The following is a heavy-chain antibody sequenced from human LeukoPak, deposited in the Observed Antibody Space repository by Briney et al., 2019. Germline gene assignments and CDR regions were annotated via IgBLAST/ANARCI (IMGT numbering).Heavy chain of an antibody. J-gene: IGHJ4*02. Sequence: SGGSLRLSCAASGFTFSSYSMNWVRQAPGKGLEWVSYISSSSSTIYYADSVKGRFTISRDNAKNSLYLQMNSLRAEDTAVYYCARDRGSRGVDYWGQGTLVTVSS. CDR2: ISSSSSTI. CDR1: GFTFSSYS. V-gene: IGHV3-48*01. CDR3: ARDRGSRGVDY. D-gene: IGHD2-15*01.